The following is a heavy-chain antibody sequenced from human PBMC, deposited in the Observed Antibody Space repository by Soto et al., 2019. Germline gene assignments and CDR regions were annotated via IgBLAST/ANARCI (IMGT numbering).Heavy chain of an antibody. J-gene: IGHJ4*02. CDR2: IWHDGKNK. Sequence: QVQVVESGGGVVQPGRSLRLSCATSGFTFSNYGMHWVRQAPGKGLEWVAVIWHDGKNKYYADSVKGRFTISRDNSKNTLFLQMXXXXXXXTXXXXXXXXXXXXXXXXXWGQGTLVTVSS. CDR1: GFTFSNYG. CDR3: XXXXXXXXXXXX. V-gene: IGHV3-33*03.